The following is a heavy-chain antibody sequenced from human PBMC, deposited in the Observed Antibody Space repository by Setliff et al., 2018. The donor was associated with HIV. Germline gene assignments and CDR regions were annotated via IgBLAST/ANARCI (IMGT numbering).Heavy chain of an antibody. CDR3: ARDGGGPGDYYYYYMDV. Sequence: ASVKVSCKASGYTFTDYYMHGVRQAPGQGLEWMGWINPKSGGTNSALKFQGRVTMTRDTSISTAYMELSRLRSDDTAVYYCARDGGGPGDYYYYYMDVWAKGTTVTDSS. CDR1: GYTFTDYY. D-gene: IGHD3-16*01. J-gene: IGHJ6*03. CDR2: INPKSGGT. V-gene: IGHV1-2*02.